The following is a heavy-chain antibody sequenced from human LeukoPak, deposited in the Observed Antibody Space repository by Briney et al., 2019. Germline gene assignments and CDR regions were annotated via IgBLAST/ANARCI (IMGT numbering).Heavy chain of an antibody. CDR2: INHSGST. V-gene: IGHV4-34*01. Sequence: SETLSLTCAVYGGSFSGYYWSWIRQPPGKGLEWIGEINHSGSTNYNPSLKSRVTISVDTSKNQFSLKLSSVTAADTAVYYCARRRSGKGGGAFDIWGQGTMVTVSS. CDR3: ARRRSGKGGGAFDI. CDR1: GGSFSGYY. D-gene: IGHD2-15*01. J-gene: IGHJ3*02.